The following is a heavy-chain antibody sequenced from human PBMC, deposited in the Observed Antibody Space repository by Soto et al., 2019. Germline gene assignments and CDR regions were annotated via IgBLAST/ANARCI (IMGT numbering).Heavy chain of an antibody. V-gene: IGHV3-33*01. D-gene: IGHD3-3*01. J-gene: IGHJ4*02. CDR3: ARDRLPFGSFDY. Sequence: VAVIWYDGSNKYYADSVKGRFTISRDNSKNTLYLQMNSLRAEDTAVYYCARDRLPFGSFDYWGQGTLVTVSS. CDR2: IWYDGSNK.